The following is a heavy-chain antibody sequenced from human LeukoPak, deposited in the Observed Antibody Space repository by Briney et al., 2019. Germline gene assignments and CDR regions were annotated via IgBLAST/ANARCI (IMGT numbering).Heavy chain of an antibody. D-gene: IGHD2-21*01. CDR2: IIPILGIA. CDR3: ARGGVVEIGAVGMDV. CDR1: GGTFSSYA. J-gene: IGHJ6*02. Sequence: ASVKVSCKASGGTFSSYAISWVRQAPGQGLEWMGRIIPILGIANYAQKFQGRVTITADKSTSTAYMELSSLRSEDTAVCYCARGGVVEIGAVGMDVWGQGTTVTVSS. V-gene: IGHV1-69*04.